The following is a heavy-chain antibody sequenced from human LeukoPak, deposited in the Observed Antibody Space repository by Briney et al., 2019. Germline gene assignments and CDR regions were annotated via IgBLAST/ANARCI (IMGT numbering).Heavy chain of an antibody. Sequence: PGGSLRLSCAASGFTFSSYPMSWVRQAPGKGLEWVSSISGSGGNTYYADSVKGRFTISRDNSKNTLYLQMNSLRAEDTAVYYCATFRIAARPYFDYWGQGTLVTVSS. CDR1: GFTFSSYP. J-gene: IGHJ4*02. V-gene: IGHV3-23*01. CDR2: ISGSGGNT. D-gene: IGHD6-6*01. CDR3: ATFRIAARPYFDY.